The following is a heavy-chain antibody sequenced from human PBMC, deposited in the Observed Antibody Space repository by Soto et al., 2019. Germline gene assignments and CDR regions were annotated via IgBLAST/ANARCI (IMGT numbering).Heavy chain of an antibody. D-gene: IGHD3-16*02. CDR3: AKDYPPPMDV. CDR2: ISYDGSNK. J-gene: IGHJ6*02. Sequence: QVQLVESGGGVVQPGRSLRLSCAASGFTFSSYGMHWVRQAPGKGLEWVAVISYDGSNKYYADSVKGRFTISRDNSKNTLYLQMNSLRAEDTAVYYCAKDYPPPMDVWGQGTTVTVSS. CDR1: GFTFSSYG. V-gene: IGHV3-30*18.